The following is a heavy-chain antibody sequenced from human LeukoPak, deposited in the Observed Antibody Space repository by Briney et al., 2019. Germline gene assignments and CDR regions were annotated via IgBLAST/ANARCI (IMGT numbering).Heavy chain of an antibody. J-gene: IGHJ4*02. CDR3: AKEDYYDSSGYYPLGY. Sequence: GGSLRLSCAASGFTFSSHAMSWVRQSPEKGLEWVSAISDSGGRKYYADSVKGRFTISRDNSKNTLYLQMNSLRAEDTAVYYCAKEDYYDSSGYYPLGYWGQGTLVTVSS. V-gene: IGHV3-23*01. CDR1: GFTFSSHA. D-gene: IGHD3-22*01. CDR2: ISDSGGRK.